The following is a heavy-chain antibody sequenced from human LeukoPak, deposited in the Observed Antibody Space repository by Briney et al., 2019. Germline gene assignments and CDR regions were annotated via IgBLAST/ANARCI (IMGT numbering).Heavy chain of an antibody. Sequence: PGGSLRLSCAASGFTFSSYWMSWVRQAPGKGLEWVANIKQDGSEKNYVDSVKGRFTISRDNAKNSLDLQMNSLRAEDTAVYYWARGGGYASSWAYWGQGTLVTVSS. CDR2: IKQDGSEK. J-gene: IGHJ4*02. D-gene: IGHD5-12*01. CDR3: ARGGGYASSWAY. V-gene: IGHV3-7*01. CDR1: GFTFSSYW.